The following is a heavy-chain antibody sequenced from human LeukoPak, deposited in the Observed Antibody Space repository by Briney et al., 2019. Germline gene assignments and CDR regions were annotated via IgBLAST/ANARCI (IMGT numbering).Heavy chain of an antibody. D-gene: IGHD6-13*01. Sequence: ASVTVSCKASGYTFTGYYMHWVRQAPGQGLEWMGWINPNSGGTNYAQKFQGRVTMTRDTFISTAYMELSRLRSDDTAVYYCARDGIAAAGTGDYWGQGTLVTVSS. CDR1: GYTFTGYY. V-gene: IGHV1-2*02. CDR2: INPNSGGT. J-gene: IGHJ4*02. CDR3: ARDGIAAAGTGDY.